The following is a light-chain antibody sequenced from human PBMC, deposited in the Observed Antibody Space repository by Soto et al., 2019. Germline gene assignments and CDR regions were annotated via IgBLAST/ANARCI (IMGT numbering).Light chain of an antibody. Sequence: SSDLTQPPSVSVSPGQTASITCSGDKLGDKYACWYQQKPGQSPVLVIYQDSKRPSGIPERFSGSNSGNTATLTISGTQAMDEADYYCQAWDSSTAVFGGGTKLTVL. V-gene: IGLV3-1*01. J-gene: IGLJ2*01. CDR3: QAWDSSTAV. CDR2: QDS. CDR1: KLGDKY.